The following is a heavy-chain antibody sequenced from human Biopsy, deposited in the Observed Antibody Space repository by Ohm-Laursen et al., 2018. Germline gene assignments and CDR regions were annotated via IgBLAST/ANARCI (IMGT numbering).Heavy chain of an antibody. CDR3: ARDLTWGSYFDS. V-gene: IGHV3-11*01. CDR1: GFTFSDYY. Sequence: SLRLSCAASGFTFSDYYMSWIRQAPGRGLEWVSHISGIGDTIYYADSVKGRFTISRDNSKNSLYLQMNSLRAEDTAVYYCARDLTWGSYFDSWGQGSLVTVSS. D-gene: IGHD3-16*01. CDR2: ISGIGDTI. J-gene: IGHJ4*02.